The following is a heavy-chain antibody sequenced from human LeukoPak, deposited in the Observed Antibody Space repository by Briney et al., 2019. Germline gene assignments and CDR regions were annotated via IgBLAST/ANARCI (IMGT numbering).Heavy chain of an antibody. J-gene: IGHJ4*02. CDR1: GYTFTSYG. D-gene: IGHD3-9*01. V-gene: IGHV1-18*04. Sequence: ASVKVSCKASGYTFTSYGISWVRQAPGQGLEWMGWISAYNGNTNYAQKLQGRVTMTTDTSTSTAYMELRSLRSDDTAVYYCARDLDPNYYDILTGPRGVQDYWGQGTLVTVSS. CDR2: ISAYNGNT. CDR3: ARDLDPNYYDILTGPRGVQDY.